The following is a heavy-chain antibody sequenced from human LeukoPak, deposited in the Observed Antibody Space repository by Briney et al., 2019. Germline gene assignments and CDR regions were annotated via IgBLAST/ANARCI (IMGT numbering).Heavy chain of an antibody. CDR1: GGSISSHY. J-gene: IGHJ4*02. D-gene: IGHD5-24*01. CDR2: IYYSGST. CDR3: ARGRLGMASTPAPFAY. V-gene: IGHV4-59*11. Sequence: ETLSLTCTVSGGSISSHYWSWIRQPPGRGLEWIGYIYYSGSTNYNPSLQSRVTMSLDTSKNQFSLKLSSVTAADTAVYYCARGRLGMASTPAPFAYWGQGTLVTVSS.